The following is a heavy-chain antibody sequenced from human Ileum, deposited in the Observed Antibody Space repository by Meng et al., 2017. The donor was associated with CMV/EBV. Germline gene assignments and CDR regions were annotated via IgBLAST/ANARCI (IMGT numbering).Heavy chain of an antibody. CDR2: INPGDGST. J-gene: IGHJ4*02. CDR1: GYTFTGYY. D-gene: IGHD1-14*01. V-gene: IGHV1-46*01. CDR3: ARGPSRTDFDY. Sequence: RLVQDGAWVKKPGDSVKVSCKASGYTFTGYYIHWVRQAPGEGLEWMGIINPGDGSTNYAQKFQGRVTMTRDTSTTTVHMELSSLRSEDTAVYYCARGPSRTDFDYWGQGTLVTVSS.